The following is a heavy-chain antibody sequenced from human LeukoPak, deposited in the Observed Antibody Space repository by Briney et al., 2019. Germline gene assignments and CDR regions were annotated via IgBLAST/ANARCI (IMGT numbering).Heavy chain of an antibody. J-gene: IGHJ3*02. V-gene: IGHV1-2*02. CDR2: INPNSGDT. CDR3: ARQRGGQYEDGFDI. CDR1: GYTFTDYY. D-gene: IGHD2-8*01. Sequence: GASVKVSCKASGYTFTDYYMHWVRQAPGQGLEWMGWINPNSGDTNYTQKFQGRVTMTRDTSTSTVYMELSSLRSEDTAVYYCARQRGGQYEDGFDIWGQGTMVTVSS.